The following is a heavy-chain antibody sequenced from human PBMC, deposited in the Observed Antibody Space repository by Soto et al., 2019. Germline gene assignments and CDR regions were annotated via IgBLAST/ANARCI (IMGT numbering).Heavy chain of an antibody. Sequence: TSETLSLTCTVSGGSIRSGGYYWSWIRQQPGKGLEWIGYIYYSGSTYYNPSLKSRVTISVDTSKNQFSLKLSSVTAADTAVYYCAIARYGDYFHWGQGTLVTVSS. V-gene: IGHV4-31*03. D-gene: IGHD4-17*01. CDR3: AIARYGDYFH. CDR2: IYYSGST. J-gene: IGHJ4*02. CDR1: GGSIRSGGYY.